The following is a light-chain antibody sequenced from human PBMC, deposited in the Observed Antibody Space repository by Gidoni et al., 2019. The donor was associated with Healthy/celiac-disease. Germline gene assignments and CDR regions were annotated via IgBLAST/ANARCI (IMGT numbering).Light chain of an antibody. CDR2: DTS. CDR1: TGAVTSGHY. J-gene: IGLJ3*02. CDR3: LLSYSGAHWV. V-gene: IGLV7-46*01. Sequence: QAVVTQEPSLTVSPGGTVTLTCGSSTGAVTSGHYPYWFQQKPGQAPRTPIYDTSNKHSWTPARFSGSLLGGKAALTLSGAQPEDEAEYYCLLSYSGAHWVFGGGTKLTVL.